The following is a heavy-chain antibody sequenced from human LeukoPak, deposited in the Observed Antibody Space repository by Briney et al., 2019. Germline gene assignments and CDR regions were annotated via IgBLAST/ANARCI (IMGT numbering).Heavy chain of an antibody. J-gene: IGHJ4*02. V-gene: IGHV4-59*01. CDR3: ARGSSGWYQSDY. Sequence: SETLSLTCNVSGGSISSYYWSWIRQPPGKGLEWIGYIYYSGSTNYNPSLKSRVTISVDTSKNQFSLKLSSVTAADTAVYYCARGSSGWYQSDYWGQGTLVTVSS. D-gene: IGHD6-19*01. CDR2: IYYSGST. CDR1: GGSISSYY.